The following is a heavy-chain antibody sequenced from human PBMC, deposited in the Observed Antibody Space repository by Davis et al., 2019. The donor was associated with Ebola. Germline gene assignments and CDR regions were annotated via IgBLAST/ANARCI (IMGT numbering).Heavy chain of an antibody. V-gene: IGHV1-3*01. D-gene: IGHD1-1*01. J-gene: IGHJ4*02. CDR2: INAGNGNT. CDR3: ARAQFPTTSDH. CDR1: GYTFTSYA. Sequence: AASVKVSCKASGYTFTSYAMHWVRQAPGQRLEWMGWINAGNGNTNYAQKLQGRVTMTTDTSTSTAYMEVGILRSDDTAVYYCARAQFPTTSDHWGQGTLVTVSS.